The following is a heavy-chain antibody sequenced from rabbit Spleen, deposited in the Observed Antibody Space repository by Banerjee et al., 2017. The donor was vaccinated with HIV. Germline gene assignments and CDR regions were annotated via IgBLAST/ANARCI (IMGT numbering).Heavy chain of an antibody. CDR2: IAGSSSGFT. V-gene: IGHV1S40*01. Sequence: QSLEESGGGLVQPEGSLALTCKASGFSFSSSDYICWVRQAPGKGLEWISCIAGSSSGFTYSATWATGRFTISKTSSTTVTLQMTSLTVADTATYFCARVGGVGVYGYATLWGPGTLVTVS. CDR3: ARVGGVGVYGYATL. CDR1: GFSFSSSDY. J-gene: IGHJ4*01. D-gene: IGHD6-1*01.